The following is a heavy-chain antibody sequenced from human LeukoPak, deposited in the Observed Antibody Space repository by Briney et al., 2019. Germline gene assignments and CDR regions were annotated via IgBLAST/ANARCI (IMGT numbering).Heavy chain of an antibody. CDR1: GYTFTSYG. Sequence: GASVKVSCKASGYTFTSYGISWVRQAPGQGLEWMGWISAYNGNTNYAQKLQGRVTMTTDTSTSTAYMELRSLRSDDTAVYYCARDRIWDSSSPASDAFDIWGQGTMVTVSS. J-gene: IGHJ3*02. CDR2: ISAYNGNT. D-gene: IGHD6-13*01. V-gene: IGHV1-18*01. CDR3: ARDRIWDSSSPASDAFDI.